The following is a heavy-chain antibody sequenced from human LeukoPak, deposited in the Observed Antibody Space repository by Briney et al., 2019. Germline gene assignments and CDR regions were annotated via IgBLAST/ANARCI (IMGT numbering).Heavy chain of an antibody. CDR3: AREYQLPLNYDCD. J-gene: IGHJ4*02. CDR2: INPNSGGT. CDR1: GYTFTGYY. Sequence: ASVKDSSKARGYTFTGYYVHCVRQAPGQGLEWMGWINPNSGGTNNAQKSQCRVTMTRDTSINTAYMPVSRLRSDDTAVYYCAREYQLPLNYDCDWGPGTLVTVSS. D-gene: IGHD2-2*01. V-gene: IGHV1-2*02.